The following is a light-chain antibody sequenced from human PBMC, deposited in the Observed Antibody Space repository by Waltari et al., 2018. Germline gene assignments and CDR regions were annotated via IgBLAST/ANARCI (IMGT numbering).Light chain of an antibody. CDR1: QGISNY. V-gene: IGKV1-9*01. J-gene: IGKJ2*01. Sequence: DIQLTQSPSFLSASVRDRVTITCRASQGISNYLAWYQQKPGKAPKLLIYSASTLQSGVPSRFSGSGSGTEFSLTISSLQPEDFATYYCQQSYSTHTFGQGTKLEIK. CDR3: QQSYSTHT. CDR2: SAS.